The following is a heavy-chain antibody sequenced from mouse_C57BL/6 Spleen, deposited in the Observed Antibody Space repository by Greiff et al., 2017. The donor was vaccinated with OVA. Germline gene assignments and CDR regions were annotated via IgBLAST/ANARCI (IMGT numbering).Heavy chain of an antibody. J-gene: IGHJ3*01. Sequence: VQLQQPGAELVKPGASVKLSCKASGYTFTSYWMQWVKQRPGPGLEWIGEIDPSDSYPNYNQQFKGKATLTVDTSSSTAYMQLRSLPSEDSAVYYCAPNWDVGFAYWGQGTLVTVSA. V-gene: IGHV1-50*01. CDR2: IDPSDSYP. CDR1: GYTFTSYW. D-gene: IGHD4-1*02. CDR3: APNWDVGFAY.